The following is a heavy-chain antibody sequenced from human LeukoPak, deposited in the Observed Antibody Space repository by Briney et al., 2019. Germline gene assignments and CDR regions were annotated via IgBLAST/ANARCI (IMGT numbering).Heavy chain of an antibody. CDR1: GYTFTSYG. Sequence: ASVKVSCKASGYTFTSYGISWVRQAPGQGLEWMGWISAHNGNTNYAQKLQGRVTMTTDTSTSTAYMELRSLRSDDTAVYYCARARYDSSGYYYAGYFDYWGQGTLVTVSS. J-gene: IGHJ4*02. V-gene: IGHV1-18*01. D-gene: IGHD3-22*01. CDR2: ISAHNGNT. CDR3: ARARYDSSGYYYAGYFDY.